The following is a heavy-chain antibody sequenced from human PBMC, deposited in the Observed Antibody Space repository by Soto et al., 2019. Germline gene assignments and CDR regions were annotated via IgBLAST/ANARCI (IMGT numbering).Heavy chain of an antibody. CDR2: IYYTGTT. V-gene: IGHV4-30-4*01. CDR1: GVSISSRNYY. D-gene: IGHD1-7*01. CDR3: ATVPHAYGTNWIDS. Sequence: SETLSLTCTVSGVSISSRNYYWSWIRQPPGKGLEWLGYIYYTGTTHYNPSAKSRVTISLDTSKDHFSLNLSSVTAADTAIYYCATVPHAYGTNWIDSWGQGTLVTVSS. J-gene: IGHJ5*01.